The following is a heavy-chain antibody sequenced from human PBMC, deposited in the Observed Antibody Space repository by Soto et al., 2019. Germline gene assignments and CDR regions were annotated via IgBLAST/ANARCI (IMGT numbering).Heavy chain of an antibody. CDR3: ARVTYDILTGYYSHYYMDV. J-gene: IGHJ6*03. Sequence: GASVKVSCKASGYTFTSYGISWVRQAPGQGLEWMGWISAYNGNTNYAQKLQGRVTMTTDTSTSTAYMELRSLRSDDTAVYYCARVTYDILTGYYSHYYMDVWGKGTTVTVSS. V-gene: IGHV1-18*01. D-gene: IGHD3-9*01. CDR1: GYTFTSYG. CDR2: ISAYNGNT.